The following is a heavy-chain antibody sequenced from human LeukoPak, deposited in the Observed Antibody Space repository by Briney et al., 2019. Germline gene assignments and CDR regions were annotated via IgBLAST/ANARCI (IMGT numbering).Heavy chain of an antibody. D-gene: IGHD2-2*01. J-gene: IGHJ5*02. CDR3: ARRRRNCSSTSCYFWFDP. Sequence: ASVKVSCKASGYTFTSYGISWVRQATGQGLEWMGWISAYNGNTNYAQKLQGRVTMTTDTSTSTAYMELRSLRSDDTAVYYCARRRRNCSSTSCYFWFDPWGQGTLVTVSS. V-gene: IGHV1-18*04. CDR2: ISAYNGNT. CDR1: GYTFTSYG.